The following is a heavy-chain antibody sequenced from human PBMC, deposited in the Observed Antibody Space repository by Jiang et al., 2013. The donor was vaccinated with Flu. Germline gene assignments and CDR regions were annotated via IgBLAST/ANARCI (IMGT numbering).Heavy chain of an antibody. J-gene: IGHJ5*02. Sequence: LEWMGWINAGNGNTKYSQKFQGRVTITRDTSASTAYMELSSLRSEDTAVYYCATGFIVGATWWFDPWGQGTLATVSS. V-gene: IGHV1-3*01. D-gene: IGHD1-26*01. CDR3: ATGFIVGATWWFDP. CDR2: INAGNGNT.